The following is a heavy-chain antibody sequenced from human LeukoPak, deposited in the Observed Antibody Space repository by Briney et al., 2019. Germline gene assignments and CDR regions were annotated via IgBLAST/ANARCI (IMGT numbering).Heavy chain of an antibody. D-gene: IGHD1-1*01. CDR1: GGTFSSYA. Sequence: SSVTVSCKASGGTFSSYAISWVRQAPGQGIEWMGGIIPIFGTANYAQTFQGRVTIIADKATSTAYMELSSLRSEDTAVYYCAREGSSWYRNYFDYWGQGTLVTVSS. CDR2: IIPIFGTA. J-gene: IGHJ4*02. V-gene: IGHV1-69*06. CDR3: AREGSSWYRNYFDY.